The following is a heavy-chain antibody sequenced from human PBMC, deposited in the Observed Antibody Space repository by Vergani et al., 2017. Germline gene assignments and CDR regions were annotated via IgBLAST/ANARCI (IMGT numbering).Heavy chain of an antibody. J-gene: IGHJ3*02. V-gene: IGHV4-59*11. CDR3: AKDRSITMIVVVIEDAFDI. CDR1: FDSIRNLY. Sequence: QVQLQESGPGLVKSSETLSLTCSVSFDSIRNLYCNWIRQPPGKGLEWIGSIHYSENTNYNPSLKTRVTISVDTSKNQFSLTLTSVTAADTAVYYCAKDRSITMIVVVIEDAFDIWGQGTMVTVSS. CDR2: IHYSENT. D-gene: IGHD3-22*01.